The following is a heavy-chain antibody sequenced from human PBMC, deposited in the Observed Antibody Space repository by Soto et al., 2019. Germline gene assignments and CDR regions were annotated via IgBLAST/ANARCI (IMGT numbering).Heavy chain of an antibody. CDR2: ISNDGNFE. V-gene: IGHV3-30*03. Sequence: GGSLRLSCVASGFXFISYSMHWVRQAPGKGLEWVAVISNDGNFEYYADSVKGRFTISRDNSKNTLCLQMNSLRAEDTAVYYCARDRKVWQYWGQGTLVTVSS. D-gene: IGHD6-13*01. CDR3: ARDRKVWQY. CDR1: GFXFISYS. J-gene: IGHJ4*02.